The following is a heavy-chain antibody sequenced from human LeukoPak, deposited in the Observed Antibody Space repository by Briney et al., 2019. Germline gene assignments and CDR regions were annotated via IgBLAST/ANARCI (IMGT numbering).Heavy chain of an antibody. J-gene: IGHJ6*04. CDR1: VGTFSNYA. D-gene: IGHD2-2*01. CDR3: ARDLGDCTTTTCYGDYYYAMDA. Sequence: SVKVSCKASVGTFSNYAIIWERQAPGQGLEWMGGIIPFFGTTNCSQKFQGRVTMTADESTSTAYMELNSLKSEATAVDCCARDLGDCTTTTCYGDYYYAMDAWGNGTTVTVSS. CDR2: IIPFFGTT. V-gene: IGHV1-69*13.